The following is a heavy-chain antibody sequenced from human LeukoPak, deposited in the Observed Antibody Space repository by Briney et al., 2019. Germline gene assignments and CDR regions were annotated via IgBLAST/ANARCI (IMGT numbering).Heavy chain of an antibody. CDR2: IKQDGSEK. CDR1: GFTFSSSA. Sequence: GGSLRLSCAASGFTFSSSAMHWVRQPPGKGLEWVANIKQDGSEKYYVDSVKGRFTITRDNAKNSLYLQMNSLRAEDTAVYYCARDYYGSGSYYPYWGQGTLVTVSS. J-gene: IGHJ4*02. V-gene: IGHV3-7*03. CDR3: ARDYYGSGSYYPY. D-gene: IGHD3-10*01.